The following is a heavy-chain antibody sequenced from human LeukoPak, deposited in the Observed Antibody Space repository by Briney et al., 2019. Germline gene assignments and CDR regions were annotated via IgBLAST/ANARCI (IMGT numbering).Heavy chain of an antibody. CDR2: IYYSGST. V-gene: IGHV4-59*01. Sequence: SETLSLTCTVSGGSISSYYWSWIRQPPGKGLEWIRYIYYSGSTNYNPSLKSRVTISVDTSKNQFSLKLSSVTAADTAVYYCARDFLIRSAVTTLVEHWFDPWGQGTLVTVSS. CDR3: ARDFLIRSAVTTLVEHWFDP. CDR1: GGSISSYY. D-gene: IGHD4-17*01. J-gene: IGHJ5*02.